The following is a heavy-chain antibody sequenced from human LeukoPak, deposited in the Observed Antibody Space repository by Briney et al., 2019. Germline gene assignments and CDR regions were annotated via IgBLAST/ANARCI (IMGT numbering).Heavy chain of an antibody. CDR2: IKEDGSEK. V-gene: IGHV3-7*03. Sequence: GGSLRLSCAASGFTFSTYWMDWVRQAPGRGLEWVANIKEDGSEKYYEDSVKGRFTISRDNAKNSLYLQMNSLRAEDTAVYYCARNVGWFRFDYWGQGTLVTVSS. D-gene: IGHD2-15*01. CDR1: GFTFSTYW. CDR3: ARNVGWFRFDY. J-gene: IGHJ4*02.